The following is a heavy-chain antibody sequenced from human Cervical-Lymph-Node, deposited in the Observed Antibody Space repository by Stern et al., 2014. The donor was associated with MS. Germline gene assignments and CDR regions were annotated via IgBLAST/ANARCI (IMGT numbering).Heavy chain of an antibody. D-gene: IGHD6-6*01. J-gene: IGHJ5*02. CDR3: TRALRIADRPSPGGHWFDP. V-gene: IGHV1-2*02. CDR2: INPKSGGT. Sequence: VQLVQSGAEVEKPGASVKVSCKASGYIFTDYYLHWVRQATGQGLEWMGRINPKSGGTSYAQSFQGRVTLTRDTSITTAYMDLSRLTSDDTAVYYCTRALRIADRPSPGGHWFDPWGQGTLVIVSS. CDR1: GYIFTDYY.